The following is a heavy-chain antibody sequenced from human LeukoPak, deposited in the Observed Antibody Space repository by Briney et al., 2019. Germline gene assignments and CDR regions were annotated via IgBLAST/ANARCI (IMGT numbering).Heavy chain of an antibody. CDR1: GGSISSDY. V-gene: IGHV4-34*01. CDR3: ASFDTSDGYAPVDY. Sequence: SETLSLTCTVSGGSISSDYWSWIRQPPGKGLEWIGEINHSGSTNYNPSLKSRVTISVDTSKNQFSLKLSSVTAADTAVYYCASFDTSDGYAPVDYWGQGTLVTVSS. CDR2: INHSGST. J-gene: IGHJ4*02. D-gene: IGHD5-24*01.